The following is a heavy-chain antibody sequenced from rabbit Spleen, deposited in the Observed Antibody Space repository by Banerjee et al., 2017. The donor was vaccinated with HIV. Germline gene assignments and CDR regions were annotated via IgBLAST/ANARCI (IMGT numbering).Heavy chain of an antibody. J-gene: IGHJ4*01. Sequence: QSLVESGGGLVQPEGSLTLTCTASGFSFSSYYVCWVRQAPGKGLEWIACIYGGVSGSTAYASWAKGRFTISKTSSTTVTLQMTSLTAADTATYFCARDLVGVIGWNFYLWGPGTLVTVS. CDR3: ARDLVGVIGWNFYL. V-gene: IGHV1S40*01. CDR2: IYGGVSGST. D-gene: IGHD1-1*01. CDR1: GFSFSSYY.